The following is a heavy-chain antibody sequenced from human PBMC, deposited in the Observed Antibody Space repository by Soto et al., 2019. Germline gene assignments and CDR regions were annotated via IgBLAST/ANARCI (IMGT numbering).Heavy chain of an antibody. D-gene: IGHD4-17*01. V-gene: IGHV3-21*01. CDR2: ISSSSSYI. J-gene: IGHJ4*02. Sequence: EVQLVESGGGLVKPGGSLRLSCAASGFTFSSYSMNWVRQAPGKGLEWVSSISSSSSYIYYADSVKGRFTISRDNAKNSLYLQMNSLSAEDTAVYYCAREGGTTVTTYDYWGQGTLVTVSS. CDR1: GFTFSSYS. CDR3: AREGGTTVTTYDY.